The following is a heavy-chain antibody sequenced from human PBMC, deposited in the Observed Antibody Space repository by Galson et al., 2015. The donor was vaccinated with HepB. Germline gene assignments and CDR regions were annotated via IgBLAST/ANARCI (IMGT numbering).Heavy chain of an antibody. D-gene: IGHD5-18*01. V-gene: IGHV3-33*01. CDR1: GFIFSRHG. J-gene: IGHJ4*02. CDR2: IWHDGSNQ. Sequence: SLRLSCAASGFIFSRHGIHWVRQAPGKGLECVAMIWHDGSNQLYADSVKGRFTISRDNSKNTPYLQMNSLRAEDTAVYYCVIESLMAMVTFDLWCRRTMVTVSS. CDR3: VIESLMAMVTFDL.